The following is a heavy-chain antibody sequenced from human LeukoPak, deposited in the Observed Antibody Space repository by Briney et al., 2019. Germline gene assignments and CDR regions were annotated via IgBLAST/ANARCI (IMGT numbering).Heavy chain of an antibody. D-gene: IGHD6-13*01. CDR3: SREDASSQDY. Sequence: PGGSLRLSCAASGFTFSSYVMHWVRQAPGKGLEWVAIISYDGSNEYYADSVKGRFTISRDNSKNTLYLQMNSLRADDTAVYYCSREDASSQDYWGQGPLVTVSS. CDR1: GFTFSSYV. CDR2: ISYDGSNE. J-gene: IGHJ4*02. V-gene: IGHV3-30*04.